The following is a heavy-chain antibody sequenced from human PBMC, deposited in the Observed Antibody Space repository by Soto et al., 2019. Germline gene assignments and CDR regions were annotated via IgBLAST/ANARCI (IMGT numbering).Heavy chain of an antibody. J-gene: IGHJ4*02. CDR2: INSGGRT. Sequence: GGSLRLSCAASGFTFSSYTMNWVRQAPGKGLEWVSGINSGGRTYYVGSLRGRFTISRDNSKNSLYLQMTSLRHEDTAVYFCAKGGASAAVLDFWGPGTLVTVSS. CDR3: AKGGASAAVLDF. D-gene: IGHD3-10*01. CDR1: GFTFSSYT. V-gene: IGHV3-23*01.